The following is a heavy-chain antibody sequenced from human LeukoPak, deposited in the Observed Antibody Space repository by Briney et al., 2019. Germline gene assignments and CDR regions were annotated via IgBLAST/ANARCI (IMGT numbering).Heavy chain of an antibody. D-gene: IGHD3-10*01. J-gene: IGHJ6*02. CDR2: IYPGDSDT. V-gene: IGHV5-51*01. Sequence: GESLKISCKGSGYSFTSYWIGWVRQMPGKGLEWMGIIYPGDSDTRYSPSFQGQVTISADKSISTAYLQWSSLKASDTAMYYCARTLWSPKYYYYGMDVWGQGTTVTVSS. CDR1: GYSFTSYW. CDR3: ARTLWSPKYYYYGMDV.